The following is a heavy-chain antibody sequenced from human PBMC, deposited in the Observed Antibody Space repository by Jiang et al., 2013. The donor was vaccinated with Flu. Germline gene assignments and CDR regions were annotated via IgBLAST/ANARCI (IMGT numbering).Heavy chain of an antibody. V-gene: IGHV4-30-2*04. CDR3: ARSAITMIAHYFDY. Sequence: KSRVTISVDTSKNQFSLKLSSVTAADTAVYYCARSAITMIAHYFDYWGQGTLVTVSS. D-gene: IGHD3-22*01. J-gene: IGHJ4*02.